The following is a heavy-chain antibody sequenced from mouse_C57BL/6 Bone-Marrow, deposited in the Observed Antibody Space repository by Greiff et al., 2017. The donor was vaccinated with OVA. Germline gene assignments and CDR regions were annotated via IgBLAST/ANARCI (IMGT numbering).Heavy chain of an antibody. CDR3: TKSRY. Sequence: EVKVVESGAELVRPGASVKLSCTASGFNIKGDYMHWVKESPEQGLEWIGWIDPENGDTEYASNFQGKATITADTPTKTIYLHLSSLKSEDTAVYYCTKSRYWGQGTTLTVSS. J-gene: IGHJ2*01. CDR1: GFNIKGDY. CDR2: IDPENGDT. V-gene: IGHV14-4*01.